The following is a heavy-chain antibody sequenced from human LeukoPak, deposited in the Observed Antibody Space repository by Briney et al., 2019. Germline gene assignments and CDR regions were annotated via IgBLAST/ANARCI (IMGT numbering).Heavy chain of an antibody. CDR2: ISSSSSTR. J-gene: IGHJ4*02. Sequence: PGGSLRLSCAASGFTFSSYSMNWVRQAPGKGLEWASYISSSSSTRYYADSVKGRFTISRDNAKNSLYLQMNSLRAEDTAVYYCARDIHPYYYDSSGFDYWGQGTLVTVSS. CDR3: ARDIHPYYYDSSGFDY. CDR1: GFTFSSYS. D-gene: IGHD3-22*01. V-gene: IGHV3-48*04.